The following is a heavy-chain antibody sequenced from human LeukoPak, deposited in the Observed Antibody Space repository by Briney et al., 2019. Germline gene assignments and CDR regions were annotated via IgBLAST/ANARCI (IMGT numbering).Heavy chain of an antibody. Sequence: GASVKVSRTSSGYTFTNYYMHWVRQPPRQGLEWVGIINPSGGSTTYAQKVQARLTMTRNTSTTTVYMELSSLRSEDTALYYCARASSFNSAWFHWGQGTLVTVSS. D-gene: IGHD3-10*01. CDR3: ARASSFNSAWFH. V-gene: IGHV1-46*01. J-gene: IGHJ4*02. CDR1: GYTFTNYY. CDR2: INPSGGST.